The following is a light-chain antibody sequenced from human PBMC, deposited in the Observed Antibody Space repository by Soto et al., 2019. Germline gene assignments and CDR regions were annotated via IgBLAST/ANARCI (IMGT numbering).Light chain of an antibody. V-gene: IGLV2-23*01. Sequence: QSALTQPASVSGSPGPSITISCTGTSSDVGSYNLVSWYQQHPGKAPKLMIYEGSKRPSGVSNRFSGSKSGNTASLTISGLQAEDEADYYFCSYAGSSTLVFGGGTQVTVL. J-gene: IGLJ2*01. CDR3: CSYAGSSTLV. CDR2: EGS. CDR1: SSDVGSYNL.